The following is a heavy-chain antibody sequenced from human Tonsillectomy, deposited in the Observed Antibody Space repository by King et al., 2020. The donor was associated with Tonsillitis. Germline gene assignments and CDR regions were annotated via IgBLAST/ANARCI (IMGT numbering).Heavy chain of an antibody. J-gene: IGHJ4*02. CDR2: IYYSGST. V-gene: IGHV4-59*01. CDR1: GVSISRYY. CDR3: ARSYGSGNYFDY. D-gene: IGHD3-10*01. Sequence: VPLQESGPGLVKPSETLSLTCTVSGVSISRYYWSWIRPPPGKGLEWIGYIYYSGSTNYSPSLKSRVTISVDTSKNQFSLKLSSVTAADTAVYYCARSYGSGNYFDYWGQGTLVTVSS.